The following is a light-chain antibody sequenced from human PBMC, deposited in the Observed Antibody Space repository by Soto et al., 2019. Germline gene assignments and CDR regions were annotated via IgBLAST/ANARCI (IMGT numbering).Light chain of an antibody. CDR3: LQYHYWPWT. CDR1: QSVTNK. J-gene: IGKJ1*01. Sequence: EMLMTQSPASLSVSPGEKVSLPCWASQSVTNKLAWYQQRPGQPPRLLLYDASTRATGVPATFSGSGSGTDFTLTISSLQSEDLGFYYCLQYHYWPWTFGQGTKVDIK. CDR2: DAS. V-gene: IGKV3-15*01.